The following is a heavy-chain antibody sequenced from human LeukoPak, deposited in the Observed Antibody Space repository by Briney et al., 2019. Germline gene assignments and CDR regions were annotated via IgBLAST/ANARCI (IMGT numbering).Heavy chain of an antibody. J-gene: IGHJ6*03. D-gene: IGHD3-3*01. V-gene: IGHV3-7*01. CDR2: IKQDESEK. CDR3: ARDQVYAFWSGRFDYYYYYMDV. CDR1: GFTFSSSA. Sequence: GGSLRLSCAASGFTFSSSAMNWVRQAPGKGLEWVANIKQDESEKYYVDSVKGRFTISRDNAKNSLYLQMNSLRAEDTAVYYCARDQVYAFWSGRFDYYYYYMDVWGKGTTVTVSS.